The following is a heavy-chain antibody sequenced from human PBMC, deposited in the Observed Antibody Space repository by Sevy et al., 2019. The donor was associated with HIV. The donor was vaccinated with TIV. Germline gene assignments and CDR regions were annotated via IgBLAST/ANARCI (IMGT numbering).Heavy chain of an antibody. CDR3: ARDTSPYYYGSGSENNYFDY. J-gene: IGHJ4*02. D-gene: IGHD3-10*01. Sequence: SETLSLTCTVSGGSISSGGYYWSWIRQHPGKGLEWIGYIYYSGSTYYNPSLKSRVTISVDTSKNQFSLKLGSVTAADTAVYYCARDTSPYYYGSGSENNYFDYWGQGTLVTVSS. CDR1: GGSISSGGYY. V-gene: IGHV4-31*03. CDR2: IYYSGST.